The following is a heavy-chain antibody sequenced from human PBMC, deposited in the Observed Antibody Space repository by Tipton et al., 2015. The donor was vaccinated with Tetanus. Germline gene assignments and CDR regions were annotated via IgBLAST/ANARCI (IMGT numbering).Heavy chain of an antibody. CDR1: GYTFTSYG. CDR3: ARGGSHFDY. CDR2: ISTYNGNT. V-gene: IGHV1-18*01. D-gene: IGHD1-26*01. Sequence: QSGAEVKKPGASVKVSCKASGYTFTSYGISWARQAPGQGLEWMGWISTYNGNTNYVQKFQGRVTMTIDTSTNTAYMELRSLRSDDAALYYCARGGSHFDYWGQGTLVTASS. J-gene: IGHJ4*02.